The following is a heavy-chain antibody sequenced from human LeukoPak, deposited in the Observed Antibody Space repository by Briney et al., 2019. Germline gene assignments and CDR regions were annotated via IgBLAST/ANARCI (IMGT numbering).Heavy chain of an antibody. CDR2: INSDESIT. CDR1: GFTFSSYG. D-gene: IGHD4-11*01. Sequence: GGSLRLSCAASGFTFSSYGMHWVRQAPGKGLEWVSRINSDESITTYADSVKGRFTISRDNAKNTLYLQMNSLRAEDTAVYYCARGLVPGFLDYWGQGTPVTVSS. CDR3: ARGLVPGFLDY. J-gene: IGHJ4*02. V-gene: IGHV3-74*01.